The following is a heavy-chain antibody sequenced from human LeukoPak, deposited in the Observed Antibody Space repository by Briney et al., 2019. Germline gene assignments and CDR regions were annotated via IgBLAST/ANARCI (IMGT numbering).Heavy chain of an antibody. CDR2: INPSGST. Sequence: SETLSLTCAVYGGSFSGTYWSWIRQPPGKNLEWIGEINPSGSTNYNPSPKSRLTISLDTSKNQFSLKLHSLTAADTAVYYCTRSEPPYPFDSWGQGTLVTVSS. CDR1: GGSFSGTY. V-gene: IGHV4-34*01. J-gene: IGHJ4*02. CDR3: TRSEPPYPFDS.